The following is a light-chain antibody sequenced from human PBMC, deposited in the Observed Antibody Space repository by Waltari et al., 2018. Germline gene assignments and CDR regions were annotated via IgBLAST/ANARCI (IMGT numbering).Light chain of an antibody. Sequence: QSALTQPPSASATPGQTVTIPCSRSTFTLGTNYTSWYPHLPGTAPKLLIYKNHERPSGFPDRFSGSKSGTSASLAISGLRSEDEADYFCATWDDRLRGPVFGGGTKVTVL. CDR3: ATWDDRLRGPV. CDR1: TFTLGTNY. J-gene: IGLJ2*01. V-gene: IGLV1-47*01. CDR2: KNH.